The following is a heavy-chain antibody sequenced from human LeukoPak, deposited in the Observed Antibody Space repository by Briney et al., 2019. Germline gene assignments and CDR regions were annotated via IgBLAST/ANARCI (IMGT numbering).Heavy chain of an antibody. J-gene: IGHJ4*02. Sequence: ASVKVSCKASGYTFTGYYMHWVRQAPGQGLEWMGWINPNSGGTNYAQKFQGRVTMTRDTSISTAYMELSSLRSEDTAVYYCATLDQSRTADYWGQGTLVTVSS. CDR3: ATLDQSRTADY. CDR2: INPNSGGT. CDR1: GYTFTGYY. V-gene: IGHV1-2*02. D-gene: IGHD1-14*01.